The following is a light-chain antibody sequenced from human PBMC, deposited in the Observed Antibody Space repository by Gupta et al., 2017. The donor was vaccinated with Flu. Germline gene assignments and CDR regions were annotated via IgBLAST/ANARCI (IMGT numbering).Light chain of an antibody. CDR3: QQRRCSHFA. Sequence: EIVLTQSPGTLSLSPGERATLSCRARQSVSSSYLAWYQQKPGQAPRLLIYGASNRATGIPDRFSGSGSGTEFTLTISRREPEDFAVYYCQQRRCSHFAFGHGTNVDIK. J-gene: IGKJ3*01. CDR1: QSVSSSY. V-gene: IGKV3-20*01. CDR2: GAS.